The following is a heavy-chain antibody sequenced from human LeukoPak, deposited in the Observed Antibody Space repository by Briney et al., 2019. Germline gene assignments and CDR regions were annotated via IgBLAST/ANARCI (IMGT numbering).Heavy chain of an antibody. V-gene: IGHV3-21*01. D-gene: IGHD6-19*01. CDR2: ISSLSSYI. Sequence: PGGSLRLSCAASGFTFSNYSMNWVRQAPGKGLEWVSSISSLSSYIYYADSLKGRFTISRDNAKNSLYLQMNSLRADDTAVYYCARDGGSAWFFRYWGQGTLVTVSS. CDR1: GFTFSNYS. J-gene: IGHJ4*02. CDR3: ARDGGSAWFFRY.